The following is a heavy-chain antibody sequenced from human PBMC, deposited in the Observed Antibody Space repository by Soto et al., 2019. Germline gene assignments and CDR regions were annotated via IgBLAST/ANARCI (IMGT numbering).Heavy chain of an antibody. CDR2: SANKANSYTT. J-gene: IGHJ6*02. CDR1: GFTLSDHY. CDR3: TRDFGGV. D-gene: IGHD3-10*01. Sequence: EVQLVESGGDLVQPGGSLKLSCAASGFTLSDHYVDWVRQAPGKGLEWVGGSANKANSYTTQYAAAVKGRFTISRSDSENSLYLQMNSLRTEDTALYYCTRDFGGVWGQGTTVTVSS. V-gene: IGHV3-72*01.